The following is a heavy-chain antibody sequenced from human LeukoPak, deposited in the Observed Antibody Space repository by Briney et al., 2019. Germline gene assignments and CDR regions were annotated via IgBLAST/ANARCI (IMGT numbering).Heavy chain of an antibody. CDR2: INHSGST. V-gene: IGHV4-34*01. J-gene: IGHJ3*02. CDR3: ASYDYGDYWRAFDI. D-gene: IGHD4-17*01. CDR1: GGSFSGYY. Sequence: SETLSLTCAVYGGSFSGYYWSWIRQPPGKGLEWIGEINHSGSTNYNLSLKSRVTISVDTSKNQFSLKLSSVTAADTAVYYCASYDYGDYWRAFDIWGQGTMVTVSS.